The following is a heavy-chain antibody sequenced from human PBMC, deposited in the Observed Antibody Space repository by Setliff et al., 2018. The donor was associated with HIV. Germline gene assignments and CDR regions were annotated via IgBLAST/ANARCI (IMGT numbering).Heavy chain of an antibody. Sequence: GGSLRLSCAASGFIFSGYTMVWVRQAPGKGLEWVSSISSSGGSTNYADSVKGRFTISRDNAKNTLYLQMNSLRAEDTAVYFCARDLGGKGGHWGQGILVTVSS. CDR1: GFIFSGYT. CDR3: ARDLGGKGGH. CDR2: ISSSGGST. J-gene: IGHJ4*02. V-gene: IGHV3-21*03. D-gene: IGHD1-1*01.